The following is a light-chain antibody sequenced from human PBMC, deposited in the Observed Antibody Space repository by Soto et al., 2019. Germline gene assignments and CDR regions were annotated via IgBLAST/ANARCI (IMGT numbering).Light chain of an antibody. CDR2: AAS. J-gene: IGKJ5*01. Sequence: DIQMTQSPSSLSASAGDRVTITCRSSQSISRYLNWYQQKPGKDPKLLIYAASSLQTGVPSRFSGSGSGTDFNLTISNLQTEDFTTYYCQQKYNTLITFGQGTRLEIK. CDR1: QSISRY. CDR3: QQKYNTLIT. V-gene: IGKV1-39*01.